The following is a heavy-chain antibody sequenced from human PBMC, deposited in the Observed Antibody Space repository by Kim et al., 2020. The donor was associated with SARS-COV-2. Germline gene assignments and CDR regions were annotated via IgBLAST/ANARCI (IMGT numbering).Heavy chain of an antibody. V-gene: IGHV3-43*02. Sequence: GGSLRLSCAASGFTFDDYAIQWVRQGPGKGLEWVSLISRDGGEIKYADSVKGRFTISRDNSKKSVYLQMNSLRSEDTALYYCARGQQWLIKNWGQGTQVTVSS. J-gene: IGHJ4*02. D-gene: IGHD6-19*01. CDR2: ISRDGGEI. CDR3: ARGQQWLIKN. CDR1: GFTFDDYA.